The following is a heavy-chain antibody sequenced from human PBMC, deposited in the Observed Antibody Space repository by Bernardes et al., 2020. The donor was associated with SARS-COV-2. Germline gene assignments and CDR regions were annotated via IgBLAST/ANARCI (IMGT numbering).Heavy chain of an antibody. J-gene: IGHJ6*02. CDR1: GFTFSSAW. Sequence: GGSLRLSCAASGFTFSSAWMTWVRQAPGKGLEWVANINQDESQKNYMDSMKDRFTISRDNARNSLYLQMNILRAEDTAVYYCARGHYGMDVWGQGTTVIVTS. CDR2: INQDESQK. V-gene: IGHV3-7*01. CDR3: ARGHYGMDV.